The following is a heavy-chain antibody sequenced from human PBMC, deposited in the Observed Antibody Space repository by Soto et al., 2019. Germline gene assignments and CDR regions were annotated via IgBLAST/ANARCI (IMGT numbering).Heavy chain of an antibody. Sequence: GGSLILSCTAFGFTFSSYVMHWVRQAPGKGLEWVAVISSDGNNKYYPDSVKGRFNISRDHSKKTLYLQMNSLRAEDTAVYYCARDQNPKVWSGYPTGCFEHWGQGTPV. CDR3: ARDQNPKVWSGYPTGCFEH. V-gene: IGHV3-30-3*01. D-gene: IGHD3-3*01. J-gene: IGHJ5*02. CDR2: ISSDGNNK. CDR1: GFTFSSYV.